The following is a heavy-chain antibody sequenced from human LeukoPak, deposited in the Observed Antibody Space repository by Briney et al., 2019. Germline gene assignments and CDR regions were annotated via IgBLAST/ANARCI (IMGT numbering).Heavy chain of an antibody. CDR3: ARGYYYADY. CDR2: IYYSGST. V-gene: IGHV4-59*01. CDR1: GGSISSYC. Sequence: SETLSLTCTVSGGSISSYCWSWIRQPPGKGLEWIGYIYYSGSTNYNPSLKSRVTISVDTSKNQFSLKLSSVTAADTAVYYCARGYYYADYWGQGTLVTVSS. J-gene: IGHJ4*02. D-gene: IGHD3-22*01.